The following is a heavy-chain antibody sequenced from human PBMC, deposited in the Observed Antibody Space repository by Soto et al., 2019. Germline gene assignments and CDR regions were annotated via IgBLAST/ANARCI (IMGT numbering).Heavy chain of an antibody. CDR2: ISGSFGYT. V-gene: IGHV3-23*01. CDR1: GLTFSAFA. Sequence: EVYLLEAGGGWLQPGGSLGLSCAASGLTFSAFAMTWVGRSQGRGRGWVSTISGSFGYTYYANSVKGRFTISRDNSKNTLFLQMDTLRAEDTALYYCAKPPRGRLTGWFDYWGQGTLVTVSS. D-gene: IGHD3-9*01. J-gene: IGHJ4*02. CDR3: AKPPRGRLTGWFDY.